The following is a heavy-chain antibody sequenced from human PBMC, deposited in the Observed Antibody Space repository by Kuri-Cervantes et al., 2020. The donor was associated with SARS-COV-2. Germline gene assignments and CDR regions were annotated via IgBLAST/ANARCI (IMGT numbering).Heavy chain of an antibody. J-gene: IGHJ4*02. D-gene: IGHD3-22*01. V-gene: IGHV4-4*02. Sequence: GSLRLSCTVSGGSITSNNWWSWVRQPPGKGLEWIGEVSLNGAFNYNPSLKSRVTMSVDTSKNQFSLKLSSVTAADTAVYYCARDADSSGSLDYWGQGTLVTVSS. CDR1: GGSITSNNW. CDR2: VSLNGAF. CDR3: ARDADSSGSLDY.